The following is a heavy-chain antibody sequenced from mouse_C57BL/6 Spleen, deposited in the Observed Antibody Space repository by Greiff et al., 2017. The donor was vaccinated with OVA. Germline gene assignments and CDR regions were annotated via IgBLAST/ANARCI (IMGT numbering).Heavy chain of an antibody. CDR3: ARNWGAMDY. Sequence: EVKLMESGGGLVKPGGSLKLSCAASGFTFSDYGMHWVRQAPEKGLEWVAYISSGSSTIYYADTVKGRFTISRDNAKNTLFLQVTSLRSEDTAMYYCARNWGAMDYWGQGTSVTVSS. V-gene: IGHV5-17*01. CDR1: GFTFSDYG. D-gene: IGHD4-1*01. CDR2: ISSGSSTI. J-gene: IGHJ4*01.